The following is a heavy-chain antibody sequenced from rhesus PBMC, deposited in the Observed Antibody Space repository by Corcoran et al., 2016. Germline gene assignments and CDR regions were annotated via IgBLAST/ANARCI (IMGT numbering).Heavy chain of an antibody. J-gene: IGHJ2*01. CDR1: GYSISSNY. CDR2: IYGSSGST. D-gene: IGHD3-34*01. V-gene: IGHV4-147*01. CDR3: ARDGAYWYFDL. Sequence: QVQLQESGPGVVKPSETLSLTCAVSGYSISSNYWSWIRQPPGKGLEWIGYIYGSSGSTYSNPSLRSRVTISTDTSKNQFSLKLSSVTAADTAVYYCARDGAYWYFDLWGPGTPITISS.